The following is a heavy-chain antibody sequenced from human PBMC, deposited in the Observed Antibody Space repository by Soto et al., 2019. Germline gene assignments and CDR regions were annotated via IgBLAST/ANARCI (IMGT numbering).Heavy chain of an antibody. J-gene: IGHJ4*02. CDR3: ASTEDFFDY. V-gene: IGHV4-31*03. CDR2: IFYSGST. Sequence: PSETLSLTCSVSGVSLTSGTYYWSWIRQHPWKGLEWIGYIFYSGSTDYNPSLKSRVNISVDTSKNQFSLKLSSVTAADTAVYYCASTEDFFDYWGQXTLVTLSS. CDR1: GVSLTSGTYY.